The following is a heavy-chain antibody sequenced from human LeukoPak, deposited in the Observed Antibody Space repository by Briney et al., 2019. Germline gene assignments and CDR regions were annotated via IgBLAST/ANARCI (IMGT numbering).Heavy chain of an antibody. CDR2: ISGDGGST. J-gene: IGHJ4*02. CDR1: GFNFDDYA. CDR3: AKDRGLRFLEWLFDY. D-gene: IGHD3-3*01. V-gene: IGHV3-43*02. Sequence: GGALRLSCAASGFNFDDYAMHRVRQAPGKGLEWVSLISGDGGSTYYADSVKGRFTISRDNSKNSLYLQMNSLRTEDTALYYCAKDRGLRFLEWLFDYWGQGTLVTVSS.